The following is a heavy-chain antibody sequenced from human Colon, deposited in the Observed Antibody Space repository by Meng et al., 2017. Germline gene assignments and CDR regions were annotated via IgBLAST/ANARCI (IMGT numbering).Heavy chain of an antibody. J-gene: IGHJ4*02. V-gene: IGHV3-15*01. Sequence: EGGLEEPGGGLVQTGGSLRLSCAASGFTFTTAWMTWVRRTPGRGLEWVGRIKSNNDGGTTDYAAPVKGRFTISRDDSKSTLYLQMNSLKIEDTAMYYCGTDIYDWGQGTLVTVSS. D-gene: IGHD2/OR15-2a*01. CDR3: GTDIYD. CDR1: GFTFTTAW. CDR2: IKSNNDGGTT.